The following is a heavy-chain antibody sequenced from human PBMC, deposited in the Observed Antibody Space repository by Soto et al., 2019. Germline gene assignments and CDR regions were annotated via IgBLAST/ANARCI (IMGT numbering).Heavy chain of an antibody. J-gene: IGHJ6*02. CDR2: MNPNSGDT. CDR3: ARVNYYGSGSYEDFFYYYGLDV. D-gene: IGHD3-10*01. V-gene: IGHV1-8*01. Sequence: QVQLVQSGAEVKKPGASVKVSCKASGYTFSTYDINWVRQAPGQGLEWMGWMNPNSGDTGYAQKFLGRVTMTRDSSIRTVYMELSSMSSEATAVYYCARVNYYGSGSYEDFFYYYGLDVWGQGTTVTVSS. CDR1: GYTFSTYD.